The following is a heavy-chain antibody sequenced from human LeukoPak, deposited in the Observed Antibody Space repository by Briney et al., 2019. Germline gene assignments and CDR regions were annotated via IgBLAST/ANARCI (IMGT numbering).Heavy chain of an antibody. V-gene: IGHV4-30-2*01. CDR3: ARGPYTVTTYNWFDR. D-gene: IGHD4-17*01. CDR2: IYHSGST. J-gene: IGHJ5*02. Sequence: SETLSLTCAVSGGSISSGGYSWSWIRQPPGKGLEWIGYIYHSGSTYYNPSLKSRVTISVDRSKNQFSLKVSSVTAADTAVYYCARGPYTVTTYNWFDRWGQGTLVTVSS. CDR1: GGSISSGGYS.